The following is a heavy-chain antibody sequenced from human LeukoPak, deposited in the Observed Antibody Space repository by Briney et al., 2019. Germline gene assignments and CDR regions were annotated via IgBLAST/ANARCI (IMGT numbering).Heavy chain of an antibody. J-gene: IGHJ4*02. CDR2: INHSGST. V-gene: IGHV4-34*01. CDR3: ARDLNYYGSGSYTY. CDR1: GGSFSGYY. D-gene: IGHD3-10*01. Sequence: SETLSLTCAVYGGSFSGYYWSWIRQPPGKGLEWIGEINHSGSTNYNPSLKSRVTISVDTSKNQFSLKLSSVTAADTAVYYCARDLNYYGSGSYTYWGQGTLVTVSS.